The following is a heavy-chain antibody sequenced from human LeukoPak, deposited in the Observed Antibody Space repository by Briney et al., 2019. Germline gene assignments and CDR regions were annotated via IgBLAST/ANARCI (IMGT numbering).Heavy chain of an antibody. CDR3: AKDVGSSSASDYFDY. CDR2: IYYSGST. J-gene: IGHJ4*02. CDR1: GGSISSYY. D-gene: IGHD6-6*01. V-gene: IGHV4-59*01. Sequence: SETLSLTCTVSGGSISSYYWSWIRQPPGKGLEWIGYIYYSGSTNYNPSLKSRVTISVDTSKNQFSLKLSSVTAADTAVYYCAKDVGSSSASDYFDYWGQGTLVTVSS.